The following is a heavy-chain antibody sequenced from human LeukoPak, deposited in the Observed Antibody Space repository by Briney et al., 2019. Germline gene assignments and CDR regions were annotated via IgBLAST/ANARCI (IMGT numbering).Heavy chain of an antibody. Sequence: VASVTVSCKTSGYSFITYYIHWVRQAPGQGPEWLGRINPNGGTTTYAQKFQDRVTMTRDTSTGTVYMELNSLRSEDTAMYYCGRDGGGGSWGDFWGQGTLVTVSS. CDR1: GYSFITYY. V-gene: IGHV1-46*01. CDR2: INPNGGTT. CDR3: GRDGGGGSWGDF. J-gene: IGHJ4*02. D-gene: IGHD2-15*01.